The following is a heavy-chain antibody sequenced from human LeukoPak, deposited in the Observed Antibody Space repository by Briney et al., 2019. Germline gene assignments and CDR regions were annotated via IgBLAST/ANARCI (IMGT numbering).Heavy chain of an antibody. CDR3: ARGRRYSSSWYYYYYYMDV. CDR2: MNPNSGNT. Sequence: GASVKVSCKASGYTFTSYDINWVRQATGQGLEWMGWMNPNSGNTGYAQKFQGRVTITRNTSISTAYMELSSLRSEDTAVYYCARGRRYSSSWYYYYYYMDVWGKGTTVTVSS. CDR1: GYTFTSYD. V-gene: IGHV1-8*03. D-gene: IGHD6-13*01. J-gene: IGHJ6*03.